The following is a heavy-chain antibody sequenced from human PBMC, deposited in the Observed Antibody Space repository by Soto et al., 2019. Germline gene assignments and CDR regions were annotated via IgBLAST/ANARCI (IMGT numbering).Heavy chain of an antibody. Sequence: EVQLVESGGGLVKPGGSLRLSCAASGFTFSSYSMNWVRQAPGKGLEWVSSISSSSNSIYYADSVKGRFTISRDNAKNSMYLQMNSLRDEDTAVYYCARARDPGSYSPFDFWGQGTLVTVSS. D-gene: IGHD1-26*01. CDR1: GFTFSSYS. CDR3: ARARDPGSYSPFDF. J-gene: IGHJ4*02. V-gene: IGHV3-21*01. CDR2: ISSSSNSI.